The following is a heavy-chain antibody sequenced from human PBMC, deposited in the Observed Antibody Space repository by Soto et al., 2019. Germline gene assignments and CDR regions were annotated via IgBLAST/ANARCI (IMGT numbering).Heavy chain of an antibody. J-gene: IGHJ4*02. Sequence: EVQLLESGGGLVQAGGSLRLSCAASGFTFSRDGMSWVRQAPGKGLEWVSLITDNGGSTYYADSVKGRFTISRDNTKNTLVLQMNSLRAEDTAVYSCAKERATTTAFDYWGQGALVTVSS. V-gene: IGHV3-23*01. CDR1: GFTFSRDG. CDR3: AKERATTTAFDY. CDR2: ITDNGGST. D-gene: IGHD4-17*01.